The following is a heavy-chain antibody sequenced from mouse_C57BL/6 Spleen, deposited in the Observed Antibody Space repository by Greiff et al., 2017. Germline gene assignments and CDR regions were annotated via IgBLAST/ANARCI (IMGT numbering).Heavy chain of an antibody. Sequence: EVKLMESGPGLVKPSQSLSLTCSVTGYSITSGYYWNWIRQFPGNKLEWMGYISYDGSNNYNPSLKNRISITRDTSKNQFFLKLNSVTTEDTATYYCAREDGNYALYAMDYWGQGTSVTVSS. D-gene: IGHD2-1*01. V-gene: IGHV3-6*01. CDR2: ISYDGSN. CDR1: GYSITSGYY. CDR3: AREDGNYALYAMDY. J-gene: IGHJ4*01.